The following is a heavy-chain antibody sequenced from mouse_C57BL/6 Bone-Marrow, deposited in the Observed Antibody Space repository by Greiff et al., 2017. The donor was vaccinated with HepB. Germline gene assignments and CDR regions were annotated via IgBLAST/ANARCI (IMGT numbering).Heavy chain of an antibody. V-gene: IGHV10-1*01. CDR2: IRSKSNNYAT. CDR1: GFSFNTYA. CDR3: VRGDYYGSSYAY. J-gene: IGHJ3*01. Sequence: EVQGVESGGGLVQPKGSLKLSCAASGFSFNTYAMNWVRQAPGKGLEWVARIRSKSNNYATYYADSVKDRFTISRDDSESMLYLQMNNLKTEDTAMYYCVRGDYYGSSYAYWGQGTLVTVSA. D-gene: IGHD1-1*01.